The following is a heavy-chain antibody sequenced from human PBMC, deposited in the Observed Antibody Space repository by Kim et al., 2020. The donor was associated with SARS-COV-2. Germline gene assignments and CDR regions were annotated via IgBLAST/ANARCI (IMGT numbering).Heavy chain of an antibody. V-gene: IGHV3-33*06. CDR2: IWYDGSNK. D-gene: IGHD3-10*01. J-gene: IGHJ6*02. CDR1: GFTFSSYG. Sequence: GGSLRLSCAASGFTFSSYGMHWVRQAPGKGLEWVAVIWYDGSNKYYADSVKGRFTISRDNSKNTLYLQMNSLRAEDTAVYYCAKDLLLWFGDPYGRYYYYGMDVCGQGTTVTVSS. CDR3: AKDLLLWFGDPYGRYYYYGMDV.